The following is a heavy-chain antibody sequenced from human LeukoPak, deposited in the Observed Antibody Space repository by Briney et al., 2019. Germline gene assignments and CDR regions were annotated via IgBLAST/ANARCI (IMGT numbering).Heavy chain of an antibody. Sequence: QPGGSLRLSCAASGFTFSSYAMGWVRQAPGKGLEWVSAISGSGGSTYYADSVKGRFTISRDNSKNTLYLQMNSLRAEDTAVYYCAASSEWLLSIDYWGQGTLVTVSS. D-gene: IGHD3-3*01. CDR1: GFTFSSYA. J-gene: IGHJ4*02. V-gene: IGHV3-23*01. CDR2: ISGSGGST. CDR3: AASSEWLLSIDY.